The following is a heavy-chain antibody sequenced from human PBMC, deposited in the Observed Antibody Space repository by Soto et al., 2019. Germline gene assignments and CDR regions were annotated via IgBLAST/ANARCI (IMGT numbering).Heavy chain of an antibody. V-gene: IGHV4-30-4*01. CDR1: GGSISSGDYY. CDR3: ARAPDYDFWSGRAFDY. Sequence: QVQLQESGPGLVKPSQTLSLTCTVSGGSISSGDYYWSWIRQPPGKGLEWIGYIYYSGSTYYNPSLKGRVTISVDTSKNQFSLKLSSVTAADTAVYYCARAPDYDFWSGRAFDYWGQGTLVTVSS. D-gene: IGHD3-3*01. CDR2: IYYSGST. J-gene: IGHJ4*02.